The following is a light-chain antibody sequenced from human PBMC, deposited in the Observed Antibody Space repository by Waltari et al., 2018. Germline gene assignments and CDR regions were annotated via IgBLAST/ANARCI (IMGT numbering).Light chain of an antibody. CDR1: GSDIRGSNL. CDR2: EVT. J-gene: IGLJ2*01. V-gene: IGLV2-23*02. Sequence: QSALTQPASVSGSPGQSITISCTGSGSDIRGSNLVSWYQQHPGKAPKLMISEVTKRPSGVSIRFSGSKSGNTAALTICGLQAEDEGDYFCCSHAGSETYVVFGGGTKLTVL. CDR3: CSHAGSETYVV.